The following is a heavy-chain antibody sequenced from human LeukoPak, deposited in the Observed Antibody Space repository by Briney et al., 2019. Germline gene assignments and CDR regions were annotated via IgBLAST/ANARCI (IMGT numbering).Heavy chain of an antibody. Sequence: SETLSLTCAVYGGSFSGYYWSWIRQPPGKGLEWIGEINHSGSTYYNSSLKSRVTISVDTSKNQFSLKLNSVTAADTAVYYCARQASGYYENWGQGTLVTVSS. V-gene: IGHV4-34*01. J-gene: IGHJ4*02. D-gene: IGHD3-10*01. CDR1: GGSFSGYY. CDR3: ARQASGYYEN. CDR2: INHSGST.